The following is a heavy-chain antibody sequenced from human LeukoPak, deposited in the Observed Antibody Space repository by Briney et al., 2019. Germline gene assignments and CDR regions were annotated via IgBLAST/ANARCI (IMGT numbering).Heavy chain of an antibody. D-gene: IGHD3-3*01. CDR2: IRYDGSNK. V-gene: IGHV3-30*02. CDR3: AKDFGDSDFWSGYYTNDY. CDR1: GFTFSSYG. J-gene: IGHJ4*02. Sequence: GGSLRLSCAASGFTFSSYGMHWVRQAPGKGLEWVAFIRYDGSNKYYADSVKGRFTISRDNSKNTLYLQMNSLRAEDTAVYYCAKDFGDSDFWSGYYTNDYWGQGTLVTVSS.